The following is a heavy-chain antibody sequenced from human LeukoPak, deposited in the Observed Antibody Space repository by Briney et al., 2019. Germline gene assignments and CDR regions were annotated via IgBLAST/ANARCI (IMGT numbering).Heavy chain of an antibody. CDR1: GFTFSSYW. D-gene: IGHD1-20*01. V-gene: IGHV3-7*01. CDR2: IKEDGSEK. CDR3: ARDNWNPPAFDI. J-gene: IGHJ3*02. Sequence: PGGSLRLSCAASGFTFSSYWMSWVRQAPGKGPEWVANIKEDGSEKYYVDSVKGRFTISRDNAKNSLYLQMNSLRAEDTAVYYCARDNWNPPAFDIWGQGTMVTVSS.